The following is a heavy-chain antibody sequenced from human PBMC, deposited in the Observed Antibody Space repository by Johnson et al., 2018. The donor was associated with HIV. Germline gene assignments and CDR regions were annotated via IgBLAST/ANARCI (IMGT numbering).Heavy chain of an antibody. CDR2: MSYDGSNK. J-gene: IGHJ3*01. CDR1: GFTFSSYT. CDR3: GMYSSSWYMVSSQKHDAFDL. Sequence: QVQLVVSGGGVVQPGRSLRLSCAASGFTFSSYTMQWVRQAPGKGLEWVAVMSYDGSNKYYADSVKGRFTISRDNAKNSLYLQMNSLRAEDTALYYCGMYSSSWYMVSSQKHDAFDLWGQGTMVTVSS. D-gene: IGHD6-13*01. V-gene: IGHV3-30-3*01.